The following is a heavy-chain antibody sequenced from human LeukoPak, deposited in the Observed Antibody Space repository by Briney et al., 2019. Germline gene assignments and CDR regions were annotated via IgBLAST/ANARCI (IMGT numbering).Heavy chain of an antibody. CDR3: ARAPYGSGYLLDV. CDR2: IYYSGST. J-gene: IGHJ6*02. D-gene: IGHD3-10*01. Sequence: SETLSLTCTVSGGSISSYYWSWIRQPPGKGLEWIGYIYYSGSTNYNPSLKSRVTISVDTSKNQFSLKLSSVTAADTAVYYCARAPYGSGYLLDVWGQGTTVTVSS. CDR1: GGSISSYY. V-gene: IGHV4-59*08.